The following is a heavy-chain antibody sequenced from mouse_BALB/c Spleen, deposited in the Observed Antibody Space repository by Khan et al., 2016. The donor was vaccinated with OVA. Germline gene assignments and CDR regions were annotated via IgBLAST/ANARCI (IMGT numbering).Heavy chain of an antibody. V-gene: IGHV3-2*02. CDR2: ISYSGNT. D-gene: IGHD4-1*01. CDR3: ARISGGDFDY. J-gene: IGHJ2*01. Sequence: DVKLQESGPGLVKPSQSLSLTCTVTGYSITSDYAWNWIRQFPGNELAWMGFISYSGNTNYNPSLKSRISITRDTSENQFFLQLNSVTTEDTATNYCARISGGDFDYWGQGTTLTVSS. CDR1: GYSITSDYA.